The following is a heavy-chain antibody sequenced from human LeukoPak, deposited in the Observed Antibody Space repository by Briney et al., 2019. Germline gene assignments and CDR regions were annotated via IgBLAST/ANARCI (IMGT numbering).Heavy chain of an antibody. CDR2: INSDGSKT. D-gene: IGHD5-24*01. CDR3: AREGVDGMATIDY. J-gene: IGHJ4*02. Sequence: PGGSLRLSWAASGFTFSSYWMHWVRQAPGKGLVWVSRINSDGSKTSYADSVKGRFTISRDNAKNTLYLQMNSLRAEDTAVYYCAREGVDGMATIDYWGQGTLVTVSS. V-gene: IGHV3-74*01. CDR1: GFTFSSYW.